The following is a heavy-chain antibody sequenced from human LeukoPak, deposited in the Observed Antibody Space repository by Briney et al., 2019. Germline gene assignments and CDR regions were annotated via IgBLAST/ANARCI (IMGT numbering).Heavy chain of an antibody. V-gene: IGHV3-11*01. CDR3: ARVLTIGFGEPSFDP. CDR1: GFTFSDYY. J-gene: IGHJ5*02. Sequence: PGGSLRLSCAAPGFTFSDYYMSWIRRAPGKGLEWVSYISSSGSTIYYADSVKGRFTISRDNAKNSLYLQMNSLRAEDTAVYYCARVLTIGFGEPSFDPWGQGTLVTVSS. CDR2: ISSSGSTI. D-gene: IGHD3-10*01.